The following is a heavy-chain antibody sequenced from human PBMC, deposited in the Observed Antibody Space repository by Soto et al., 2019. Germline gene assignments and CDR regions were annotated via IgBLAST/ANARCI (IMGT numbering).Heavy chain of an antibody. J-gene: IGHJ6*02. V-gene: IGHV3-30*18. Sequence: PGGSLRLSCAASGFTFSSYGMHWVRQAPGKGLEWVAVISYDGSNKYYADSVKGRFTISRDNSKNTLYLQMNSLRAEETAVYYCEKEGVVPASIPYYDYYYGMDVWGQGTTVTVSS. CDR2: ISYDGSNK. D-gene: IGHD2-2*02. CDR1: GFTFSSYG. CDR3: EKEGVVPASIPYYDYYYGMDV.